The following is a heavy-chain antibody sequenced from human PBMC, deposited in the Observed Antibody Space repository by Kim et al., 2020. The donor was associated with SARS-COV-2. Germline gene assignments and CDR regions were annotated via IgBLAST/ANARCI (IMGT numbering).Heavy chain of an antibody. J-gene: IGHJ3*02. D-gene: IGHD5-18*01. CDR1: GFTFSSYA. CDR3: ASSGGYSRAFDI. Sequence: GGSLRLSCAASGFTFSSYAMHWVRQAPGKGLEWVAVISYDGSNKYYADSVKGRFTISRDNSKNTLYLQMNSLRAEDTAVYYCASSGGYSRAFDIWGQGT. CDR2: ISYDGSNK. V-gene: IGHV3-30*04.